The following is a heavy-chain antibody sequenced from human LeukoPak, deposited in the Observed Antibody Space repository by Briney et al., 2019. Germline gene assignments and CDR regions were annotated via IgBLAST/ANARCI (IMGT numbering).Heavy chain of an antibody. D-gene: IGHD5-18*01. CDR2: IYPGDSDT. CDR3: ARQPGYGTPWGHWFDP. CDR1: GYSFTSYW. J-gene: IGHJ5*02. Sequence: GESLKISCKGSGYSFTSYWIGWVRQMPGKGLEWMGIIYPGDSDTRYSPSFQGQVTISADKSISTAYLQWSSLKASDTAMYYCARQPGYGTPWGHWFDPWGQGTLVTVSS. V-gene: IGHV5-51*01.